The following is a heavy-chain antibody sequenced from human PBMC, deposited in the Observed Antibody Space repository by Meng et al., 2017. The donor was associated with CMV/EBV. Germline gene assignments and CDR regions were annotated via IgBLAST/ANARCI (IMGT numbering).Heavy chain of an antibody. J-gene: IGHJ4*02. Sequence: CAASGFTFSSYAMRWVRQAPGKGLEWVSVIYSGGSSTYYADSVKGRFTISRDNSKNTPYLQMNSLRAEDTAVYYCAKGKPSSSANFDYWGQGTLVTVSS. CDR2: IYSGGSST. D-gene: IGHD6-6*01. CDR1: GFTFSSYA. CDR3: AKGKPSSSANFDY. V-gene: IGHV3-23*03.